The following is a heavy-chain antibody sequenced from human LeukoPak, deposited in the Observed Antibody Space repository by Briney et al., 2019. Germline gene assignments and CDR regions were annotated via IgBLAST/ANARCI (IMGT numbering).Heavy chain of an antibody. D-gene: IGHD4-23*01. CDR2: IYPGDSDT. V-gene: IGHV5-51*01. CDR1: GYSFTRNW. Sequence: GESLKISCKGSGYSFTRNWIGWVRQMPGRGLEWMGIIYPGDSDTRYSPSFQGQVTISADKSINTAYLQWSSLKASDTAMYYCARRVVNNRNWYFNLWGRGTLVTVSS. J-gene: IGHJ2*01. CDR3: ARRVVNNRNWYFNL.